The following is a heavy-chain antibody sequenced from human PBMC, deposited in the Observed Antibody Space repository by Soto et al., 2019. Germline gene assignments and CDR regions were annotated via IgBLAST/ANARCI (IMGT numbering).Heavy chain of an antibody. J-gene: IGHJ6*02. D-gene: IGHD2-15*01. CDR2: IIPLFGTA. Sequence: QVQLVQSGAEVKKPGSSVKVSFKVSGDTFKSYAFSWVRQAPGQGLEWMGRIIPLFGTADYPLRFQGRVTISADESTSTAYMELSSMRSEDTAVYYCARDTDVVVVAATLNFYYYGLDVWGQGTTVTVSS. CDR3: ARDTDVVVVAATLNFYYYGLDV. CDR1: GDTFKSYA. V-gene: IGHV1-69*18.